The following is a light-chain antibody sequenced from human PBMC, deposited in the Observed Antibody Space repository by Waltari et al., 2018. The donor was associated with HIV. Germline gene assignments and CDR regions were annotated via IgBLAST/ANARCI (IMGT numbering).Light chain of an antibody. CDR1: QSITSQ. CDR2: AAS. CDR3: QQSYGHPPT. J-gene: IGKJ1*01. V-gene: IGKV1-39*01. Sequence: DIQMTQSPSSLSASVGDRVTITCRASQSITSQLIWYQQKPGKAPKLRIYAASSWQSAVPSRFSGSGSGTDFTLTINSLRPEDFATYYCQQSYGHPPTFGQGTKMEV.